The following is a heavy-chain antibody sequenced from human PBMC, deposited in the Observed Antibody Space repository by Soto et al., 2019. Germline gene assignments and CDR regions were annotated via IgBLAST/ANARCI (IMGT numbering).Heavy chain of an antibody. CDR2: MNPNSGET. J-gene: IGHJ5*02. Sequence: QEQLVQSGAEVKKPGASVKVSCKTSGYTFTDYDINWVRQATGQGLEWIGWMNPNSGETGYAQKFQGRVTMTMSASLSTAYLELSSLRSEDTAVYYCARVAVAARPRWYNWFEPWGQGTLVTVSS. CDR1: GYTFTDYD. D-gene: IGHD2-15*01. V-gene: IGHV1-8*01. CDR3: ARVAVAARPRWYNWFEP.